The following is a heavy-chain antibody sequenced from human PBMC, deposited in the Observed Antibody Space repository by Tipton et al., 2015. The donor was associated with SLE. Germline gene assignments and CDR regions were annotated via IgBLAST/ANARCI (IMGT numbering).Heavy chain of an antibody. Sequence: TLSLTCTVSGGSIIGYYWSWIRQPAGKGPEWIGRIYTGGRTIHNPSLNSRVTMSLDTSKSQFSLKLTSMTAADTAVYYCARYTVGTMEDPWGQGILVTVSS. CDR3: ARYTVGTMEDP. V-gene: IGHV4-4*07. D-gene: IGHD4-11*01. CDR1: GGSIIGYY. J-gene: IGHJ5*02. CDR2: IYTGGRT.